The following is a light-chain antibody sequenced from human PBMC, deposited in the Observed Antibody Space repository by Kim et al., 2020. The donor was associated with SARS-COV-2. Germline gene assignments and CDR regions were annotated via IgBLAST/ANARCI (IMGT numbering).Light chain of an antibody. Sequence: AFVGDRVTITCRASQSIGSSLNWYRQKPGKAPELLIYAASSLQSGVPSRFSGSGSGTEFTLTISSLQPEDFAIYSCQQSYSTPRTFGQGTKVEIK. CDR3: QQSYSTPRT. CDR1: QSIGSS. CDR2: AAS. V-gene: IGKV1-39*01. J-gene: IGKJ1*01.